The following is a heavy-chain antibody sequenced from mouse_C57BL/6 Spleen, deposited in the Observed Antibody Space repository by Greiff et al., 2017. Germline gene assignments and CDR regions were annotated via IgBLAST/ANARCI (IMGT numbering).Heavy chain of an antibody. Sequence: QVQLQQSGAELVKPGASVKLSCKASGYTFTSYWMHWVKQRPGQGLEWIGMIHPNSGSTNYNEKFKSKATLTVDKSSSTAYMQLSSLTSEDSAVYYCARWGDGYYWYFDVWGTGTTVTVSS. CDR3: ARWGDGYYWYFDV. V-gene: IGHV1-64*01. CDR2: IHPNSGST. J-gene: IGHJ1*03. D-gene: IGHD2-3*01. CDR1: GYTFTSYW.